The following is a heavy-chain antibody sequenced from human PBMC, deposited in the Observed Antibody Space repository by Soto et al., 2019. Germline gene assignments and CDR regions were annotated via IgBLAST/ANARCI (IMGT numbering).Heavy chain of an antibody. CDR2: IYYSGST. D-gene: IGHD4-4*01. CDR3: ASASKTTVTTYYYYYYMDV. Sequence: QVQLQESGPGLVKPSQTLSLTCTVSGGSISSGGYYWSWIRQHPGKGLEWIGYIYYSGSTYYNPSLNSRVTISVDTSKNQFSLKLSSVTAADTAVYYCASASKTTVTTYYYYYYMDVWGKGTTVTVSS. V-gene: IGHV4-31*03. J-gene: IGHJ6*03. CDR1: GGSISSGGYY.